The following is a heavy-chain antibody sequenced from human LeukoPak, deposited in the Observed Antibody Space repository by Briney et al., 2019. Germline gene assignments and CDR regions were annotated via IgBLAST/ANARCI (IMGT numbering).Heavy chain of an antibody. CDR2: IYPGDSDT. V-gene: IGHV5-51*01. J-gene: IGHJ5*02. Sequence: GESLKISCKGSGYSFTSYWIGWVRQMPGKGLEWMGIIYPGDSDTRYSPSFQGQVTISADKFISTAYLQWSSLKASDTAMYYCARHSYDSSGYYYGWFDPWGQGTLVTVSS. CDR1: GYSFTSYW. D-gene: IGHD3-22*01. CDR3: ARHSYDSSGYYYGWFDP.